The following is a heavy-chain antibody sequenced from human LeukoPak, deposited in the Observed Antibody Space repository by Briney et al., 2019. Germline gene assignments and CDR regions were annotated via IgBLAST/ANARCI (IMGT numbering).Heavy chain of an antibody. Sequence: SETLSLTCTVFGGSISTSDYNWGCIRQPPGKGLEWIGSINYSGNTYYNPSLKSRVTISVDTSKNQFSLKLSSVTAADTAVYYCARTGMVGAADYWGQGTLVTVSS. CDR3: ARTGMVGAADY. J-gene: IGHJ4*02. CDR1: GGSISTSDYN. D-gene: IGHD2-15*01. CDR2: INYSGNT. V-gene: IGHV4-39*01.